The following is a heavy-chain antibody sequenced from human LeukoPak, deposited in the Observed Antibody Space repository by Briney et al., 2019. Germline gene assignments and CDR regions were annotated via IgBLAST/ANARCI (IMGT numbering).Heavy chain of an antibody. CDR2: VKHDGSEK. V-gene: IGHV3-7*02. CDR1: GFTFSNYW. CDR3: ASTNTFDY. J-gene: IGHJ4*02. Sequence: GGSLRLSCAASGFTFSNYWMNWVRQAPGKGLEWVANVKHDGSEKNYVDSVKGRFTISRDNAKNSLYLRLNSLRAEDMAVYYCASTNTFDYWGQGTLVTVSS.